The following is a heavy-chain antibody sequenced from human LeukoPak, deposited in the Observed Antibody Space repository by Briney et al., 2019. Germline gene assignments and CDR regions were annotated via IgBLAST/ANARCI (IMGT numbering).Heavy chain of an antibody. J-gene: IGHJ4*02. CDR1: GGTFSCYA. V-gene: IGHV1-69*13. Sequence: ASVKVSCKASGGTFSCYAISGVRQAPGQGLEWMGGIIPIFGTANYAQKFRGRVTITADESTSTAYMELSSLRSEDTAVYYCATPHYDIVTGYYPLDYWGQGTLVTVSS. D-gene: IGHD3-9*01. CDR3: ATPHYDIVTGYYPLDY. CDR2: IIPIFGTA.